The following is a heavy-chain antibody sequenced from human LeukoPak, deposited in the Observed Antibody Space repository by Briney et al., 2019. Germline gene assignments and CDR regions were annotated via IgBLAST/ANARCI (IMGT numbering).Heavy chain of an antibody. CDR3: ANGEDLGDFDY. CDR1: GFTFSSYA. D-gene: IGHD3-10*01. CDR2: ISGSGGST. J-gene: IGHJ4*02. Sequence: GGSLRLSCAASGFTFSSYAMRWVRQAPGKGLEWVSAISGSGGSTYYADSVKGRFTISRDNSKNTLYLQMNSLRAEDTAVYYCANGEDLGDFDYWGQGTLVTVSS. V-gene: IGHV3-23*01.